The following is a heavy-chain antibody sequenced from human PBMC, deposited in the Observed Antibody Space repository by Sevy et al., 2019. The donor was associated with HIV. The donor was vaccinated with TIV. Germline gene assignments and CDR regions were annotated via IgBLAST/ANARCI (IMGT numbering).Heavy chain of an antibody. Sequence: QLGGPLRLSCAASGFTFSDYGMQWVRQAPGKGLEWVAVIWNDGSNKYYADSLKGRFTTSRDNSSNTLYLQMNSLRAEDTAVYYCARDVRGEGIRPGDLDYWGQGTLVTVSS. V-gene: IGHV3-33*01. CDR3: ARDVRGEGIRPGDLDY. CDR1: GFTFSDYG. J-gene: IGHJ4*02. D-gene: IGHD3-10*02. CDR2: IWNDGSNK.